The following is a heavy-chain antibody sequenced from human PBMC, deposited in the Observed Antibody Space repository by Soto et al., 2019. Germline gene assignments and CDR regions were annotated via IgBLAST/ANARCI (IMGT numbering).Heavy chain of an antibody. Sequence: GESLKISCAASGFTFSSYWMHWVRQAPGKGLVWVSRINSDGSSTSYADSVKGRFTISRDNAKNTLYLQMNSLRAEDTAVYYCARDPVCTNGVCYDYWGQGTLVTVSS. CDR2: INSDGSST. D-gene: IGHD2-8*01. V-gene: IGHV3-74*01. J-gene: IGHJ4*02. CDR3: ARDPVCTNGVCYDY. CDR1: GFTFSSYW.